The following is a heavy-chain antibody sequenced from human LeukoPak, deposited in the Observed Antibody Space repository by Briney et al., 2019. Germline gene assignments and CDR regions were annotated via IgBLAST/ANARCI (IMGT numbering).Heavy chain of an antibody. CDR1: GFTFSSYS. Sequence: GGSXRLSCTASGFTFSSYSINWVRQAPGKGLEWVSYISSSSSAIYYADSVKGRFTIFRDSAKSSLSLQMNSLRAEDTAVYYCARAENYYYYMDVWGKGTTVTVSS. CDR2: ISSSSSAI. J-gene: IGHJ6*03. V-gene: IGHV3-48*01. D-gene: IGHD2/OR15-2a*01. CDR3: ARAENYYYYMDV.